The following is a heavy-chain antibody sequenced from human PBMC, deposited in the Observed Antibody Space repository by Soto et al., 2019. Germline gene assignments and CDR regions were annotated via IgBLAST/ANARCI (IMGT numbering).Heavy chain of an antibody. Sequence: QVQLQESGPGLVKPSETLSLSCTVSGGSISSYYWSWFRQSPGKRMEWIGYVHHSWGSSYNPSLRSRVAISLDTSTSHSSLKVSSVTATDTAVYYCARQGFGPLHGLVDVWGQGTTVTVSS. CDR2: VHHSWGS. CDR3: ARQGFGPLHGLVDV. V-gene: IGHV4-59*08. CDR1: GGSISSYY. D-gene: IGHD3-10*01. J-gene: IGHJ6*02.